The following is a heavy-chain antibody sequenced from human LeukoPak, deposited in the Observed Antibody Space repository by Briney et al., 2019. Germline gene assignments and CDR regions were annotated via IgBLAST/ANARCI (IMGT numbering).Heavy chain of an antibody. D-gene: IGHD4-17*01. J-gene: IGHJ5*02. CDR1: GFTFSSYA. CDR3: ARSYGDYARFDP. V-gene: IGHV3-30*04. CDR2: ISYDGSNK. Sequence: PGGSLRLSCAAAGFTFSSYAMHWVRQAAGKGLEWVAVISYDGSNKYYADSVKGRFTISRDNSKNTLYLQMNSLRAEDTAVYYCARSYGDYARFDPWGQGTLVTVSS.